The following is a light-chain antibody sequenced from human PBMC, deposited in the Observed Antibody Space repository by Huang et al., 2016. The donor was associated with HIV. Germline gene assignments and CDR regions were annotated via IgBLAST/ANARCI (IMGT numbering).Light chain of an antibody. J-gene: IGKJ3*01. CDR1: QSVSTR. CDR2: EAS. Sequence: DIQMTQSPSTLSAAIGDRVTITCRASQSVSTRLAWYQQKPGKAPRLLIQEASSLASGVPSRFSGSGSGTEFTLTISSLQPDDSATYSCQQYNTFTFGPGTKVDI. CDR3: QQYNTFT. V-gene: IGKV1-5*03.